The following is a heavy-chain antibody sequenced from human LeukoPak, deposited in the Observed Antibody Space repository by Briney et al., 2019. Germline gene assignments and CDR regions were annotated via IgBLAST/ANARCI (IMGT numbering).Heavy chain of an antibody. CDR3: AKEYYYGSGSQEYYFDY. Sequence: GGSLRLSCAASGFTFSSYGLHWVRQAPGKGLEWVAVISYDGSNKYYADSVKGRFTISRDNYKNMLYLQMNSLRAEDTAEYHCAKEYYYGSGSQEYYFDYWGQGTLVTVSS. CDR2: ISYDGSNK. V-gene: IGHV3-30*18. CDR1: GFTFSSYG. J-gene: IGHJ4*02. D-gene: IGHD3-10*01.